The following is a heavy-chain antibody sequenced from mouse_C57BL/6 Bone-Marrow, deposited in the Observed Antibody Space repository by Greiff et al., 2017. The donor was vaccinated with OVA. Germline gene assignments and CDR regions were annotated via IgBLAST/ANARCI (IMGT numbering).Heavy chain of an antibody. D-gene: IGHD1-1*01. CDR2: INPNNGGT. Sequence: VQLQQSGPELVKPGASVKISCKASGYTFTDYYMNWVKQSHGKSLEWIGDINPNNGGTSYNQKFKGKATLTVDKSSSTAYMELRSLTSEDSAVYYCARRDYGSSYVFYWYFDVWGTGTTVTVSS. CDR1: GYTFTDYY. CDR3: ARRDYGSSYVFYWYFDV. V-gene: IGHV1-26*01. J-gene: IGHJ1*03.